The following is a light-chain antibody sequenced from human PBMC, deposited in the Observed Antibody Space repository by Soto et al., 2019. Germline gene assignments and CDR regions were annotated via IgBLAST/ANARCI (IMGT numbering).Light chain of an antibody. Sequence: QSVLTQPASVSGSPGQSITISCTGSSSDVGSYNLVSWYQHHPGKAPKLIIYEGSKRPSGVSNRFSGSKSGNTASLTISVLQGEDEADYYCCSYAGSSTPVVFGGGTKLTVL. CDR1: SSDVGSYNL. CDR3: CSYAGSSTPVV. J-gene: IGLJ2*01. CDR2: EGS. V-gene: IGLV2-23*01.